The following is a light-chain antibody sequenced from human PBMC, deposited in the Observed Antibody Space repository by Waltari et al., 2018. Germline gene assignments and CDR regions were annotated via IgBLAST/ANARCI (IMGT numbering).Light chain of an antibody. CDR1: GSNIGAGYD. J-gene: IGLJ2*01. Sequence: QSVLTQPPLVSGAPGQRVAISCTGSGSNIGAGYDVHWYQQHPGKAPKLLIYGVNNRPLGVPDRFSGSQFGTSASLAITGLQAEDEADYYCQSYDPSLSVVFGGGTKLTVL. CDR2: GVN. CDR3: QSYDPSLSVV. V-gene: IGLV1-40*01.